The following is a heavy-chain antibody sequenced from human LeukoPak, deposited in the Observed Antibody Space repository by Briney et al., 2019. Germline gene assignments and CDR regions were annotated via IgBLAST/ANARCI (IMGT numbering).Heavy chain of an antibody. CDR2: INPSGGST. V-gene: IGHV1-46*01. D-gene: IGHD5-18*01. CDR1: GYTFTSYY. CDR3: ARDLYASMPANAPSNKLSRADTAMVGGYYYYYMDV. J-gene: IGHJ6*03. Sequence: GASVKVSCKASGYTFTSYYMHWVRQAPGQGLEWMGIINPSGGSTSYAQKFQGRVTVTRDMSTSTVYMELSSLRSEDTAVYYCARDLYASMPANAPSNKLSRADTAMVGGYYYYYMDVWGKGTTVTVSS.